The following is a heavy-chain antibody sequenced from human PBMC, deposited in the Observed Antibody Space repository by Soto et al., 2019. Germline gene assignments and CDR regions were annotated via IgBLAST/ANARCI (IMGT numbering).Heavy chain of an antibody. V-gene: IGHV4-39*07. D-gene: IGHD1-7*01. Sequence: PSETLSLTCTVSGDSISSSHYYWDWIRQPPGKGLEWIGSIYYSGSTYYNPSLKSRVTISVDTSKNQFSLKLSSVTAADTAVYYCARAPELHKIDYWGQGTLVTVSS. J-gene: IGHJ4*02. CDR2: IYYSGST. CDR1: GDSISSSHYY. CDR3: ARAPELHKIDY.